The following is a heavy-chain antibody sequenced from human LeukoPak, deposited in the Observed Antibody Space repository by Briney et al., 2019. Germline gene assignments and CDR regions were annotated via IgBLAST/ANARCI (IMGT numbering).Heavy chain of an antibody. V-gene: IGHV3-7*01. D-gene: IGHD2-15*01. CDR1: GFTFSDYW. CDR2: INQAATEK. CDR3: ARDGVLLKVFDY. Sequence: PGGSLRLSCAASGFTFSDYWMSWVRQAPGKGLEWVANINQAATEKYYVGSVKGRFTISRDNAKNSLYLQMNSLRAEDTAVYYCARDGVLLKVFDYWGQGTLVTVSS. J-gene: IGHJ4*02.